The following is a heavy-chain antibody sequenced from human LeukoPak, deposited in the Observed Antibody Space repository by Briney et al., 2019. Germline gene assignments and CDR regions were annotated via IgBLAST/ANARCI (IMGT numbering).Heavy chain of an antibody. V-gene: IGHV3-7*01. J-gene: IGHJ3*01. CDR2: IKQDGSEK. CDR1: GFIFSSYW. CDR3: ARNAFDF. Sequence: AGGSLRLSCAASGFIFSSYWMSWVRQAPGKGLEWVANIKQDGSEKYYVDSVKGRFTISRDNAKNSLYLQISSLRAEDTAVYYCARNAFDFWGQGTMVTVSS.